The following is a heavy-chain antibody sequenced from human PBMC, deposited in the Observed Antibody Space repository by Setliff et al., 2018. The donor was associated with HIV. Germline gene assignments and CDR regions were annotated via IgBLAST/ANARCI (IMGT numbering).Heavy chain of an antibody. CDR2: ISASGTDT. CDR3: ARDKRDDNFLTSRISSVFDF. CDR1: GFNFSNSA. J-gene: IGHJ4*02. V-gene: IGHV3-21*04. Sequence: GGSLRLSCEASGFNFSNSAMSWVRHAAGKGLEWVSAISASGTDTFYTDSVQGRFTISRDNAKNSLYLQMHSLRVEDTAFYYCARDKRDDNFLTSRISSVFDFWGEGTLVTVSS. D-gene: IGHD1-1*01.